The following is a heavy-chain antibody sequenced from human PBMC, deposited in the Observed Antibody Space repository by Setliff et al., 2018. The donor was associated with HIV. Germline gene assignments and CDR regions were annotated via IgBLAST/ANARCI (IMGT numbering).Heavy chain of an antibody. CDR3: ARGIYDFWTGYADY. CDR2: INNGNGDT. D-gene: IGHD3-3*01. CDR1: GYIFSNHA. J-gene: IGHJ4*02. V-gene: IGHV1-3*03. Sequence: ASVKVSCKASGYIFSNHALHWVRQAPGQRLEWMGWINNGNGDTKYSQDFRGRVTITRDSSASTAYMELSSLRSEDMAVYYCARGIYDFWTGYADYWGPGTLVTVSS.